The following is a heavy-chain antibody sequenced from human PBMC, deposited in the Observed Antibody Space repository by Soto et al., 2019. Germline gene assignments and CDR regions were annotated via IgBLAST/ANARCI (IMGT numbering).Heavy chain of an antibody. CDR1: GYSFTSYR. J-gene: IGHJ6*02. CDR3: ARHETGIVGATSYYYGMDV. D-gene: IGHD1-26*01. CDR2: IDPSDSYT. Sequence: PGESLKISCKGSGYSFTSYRISWVRQMPGKGLEWMGRIDPSDSYTNYSPSFQGHVTISADKSISTAYLQWSSLKASDTAMYYCARHETGIVGATSYYYGMDVWGQGTTVTVSS. V-gene: IGHV5-10-1*01.